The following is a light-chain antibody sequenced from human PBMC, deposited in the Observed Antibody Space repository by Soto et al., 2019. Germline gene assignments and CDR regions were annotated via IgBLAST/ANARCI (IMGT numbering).Light chain of an antibody. CDR2: DAS. J-gene: IGKJ1*01. CDR1: QSVSSY. V-gene: IGKV3-11*01. CDR3: QQSYSTPPT. Sequence: EIMLTQSPATLSLSPGERATLSCRASQSVSSYLAWYQQKPGQAPRLLIYDASNRATGIPARFSGSGSGTDFTLTISSLQPEDFATYYCQQSYSTPPTFGQGTKVDIK.